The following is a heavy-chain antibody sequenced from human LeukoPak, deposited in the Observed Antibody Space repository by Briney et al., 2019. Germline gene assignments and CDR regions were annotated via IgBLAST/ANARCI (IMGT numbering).Heavy chain of an antibody. CDR2: MSDIGPNT. CDR3: ARRLSLRFDAFAV. D-gene: IGHD3-3*01. Sequence: GGSLRLSCAASGFTVTDYAMTWIRQSPGEGLEWVSSMSDIGPNTYYADSVKGRFTISRDTSKNTLFLQMNSRRAEDTALYFCARRLSLRFDAFAVWGPGTVVTVSS. J-gene: IGHJ3*01. V-gene: IGHV3-23*01. CDR1: GFTVTDYA.